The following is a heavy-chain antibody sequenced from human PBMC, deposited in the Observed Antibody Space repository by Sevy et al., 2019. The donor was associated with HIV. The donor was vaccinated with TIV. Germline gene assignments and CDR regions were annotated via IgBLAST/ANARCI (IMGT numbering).Heavy chain of an antibody. J-gene: IGHJ5*02. V-gene: IGHV1-46*03. CDR1: GYTFTSYY. Sequence: ASVKVSCKASGYTFTSYYMHWVRQAPGQGLEWMGIINPSGGSTSYAQKFQGRVTMTRDTSTSTVYMELSSLRSEDTAVYYCAREGSSATKNNWFDPWCQGTLVTVSS. CDR3: AREGSSATKNNWFDP. D-gene: IGHD6-6*01. CDR2: INPSGGST.